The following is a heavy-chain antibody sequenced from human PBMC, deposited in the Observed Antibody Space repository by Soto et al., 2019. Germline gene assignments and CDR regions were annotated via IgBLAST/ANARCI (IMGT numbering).Heavy chain of an antibody. D-gene: IGHD1-20*01. V-gene: IGHV2-5*02. CDR3: AHRRGGYNWDDGDFNY. CDR2: IYWDNDR. J-gene: IGHJ4*02. CDR1: GFSLSTSGVG. Sequence: QITLKESGPTLVNPTETLTLTCTFSGFSLSTSGVGVGWIRQPPGKALESLALIYWDNDRRYNPSLKSRLAITKDTSSNQVVLTMTNVDPVDTATYYCAHRRGGYNWDDGDFNYWGPGTLVTVSS.